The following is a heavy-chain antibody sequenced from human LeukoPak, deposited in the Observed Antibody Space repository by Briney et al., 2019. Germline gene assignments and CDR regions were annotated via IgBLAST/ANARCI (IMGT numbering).Heavy chain of an antibody. J-gene: IGHJ2*01. V-gene: IGHV4-34*01. CDR3: ARALGVAVYWYFDL. D-gene: IGHD6-19*01. Sequence: SETLSLTCAVYGGSFSGYYWSWIRQPPGKGLEWIGEVNHSGSTNYNPSLKSRVTISVDTSKNQFSLKLSSVTAADTAVYYCARALGVAVYWYFDLWGRGTLVTVSS. CDR2: VNHSGST. CDR1: GGSFSGYY.